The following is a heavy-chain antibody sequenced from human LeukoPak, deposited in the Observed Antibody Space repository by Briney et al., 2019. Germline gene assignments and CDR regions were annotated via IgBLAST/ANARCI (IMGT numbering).Heavy chain of an antibody. J-gene: IGHJ4*02. V-gene: IGHV1-69*06. D-gene: IGHD6-19*01. CDR1: GGTFSSYA. Sequence: WASVKVSCKASGGTFSSYAISWVRQAPGQGLEWMGGIIPIFGTANYAQKFQGRVTMTEDTSTDTAYMELSSLRSEDTAVYYCATDIMGIAVAGTLGVGYWGQGTLVTVSS. CDR3: ATDIMGIAVAGTLGVGY. CDR2: IIPIFGTA.